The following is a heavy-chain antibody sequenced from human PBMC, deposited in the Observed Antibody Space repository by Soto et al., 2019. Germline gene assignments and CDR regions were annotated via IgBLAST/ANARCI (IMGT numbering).Heavy chain of an antibody. Sequence: QVQLQESGPGLVKPSETLSLTCTVSGGSISSYYWSWIRQPPGKGLEWIGYIYYSGSTNYNPSLKSRVTISVDTSKTQFSLKLSSVTAADTAVYYCARHRSAAMVLSWFDPWGQGTLVTVSS. CDR1: GGSISSYY. J-gene: IGHJ5*02. D-gene: IGHD2-2*01. V-gene: IGHV4-59*08. CDR3: ARHRSAAMVLSWFDP. CDR2: IYYSGST.